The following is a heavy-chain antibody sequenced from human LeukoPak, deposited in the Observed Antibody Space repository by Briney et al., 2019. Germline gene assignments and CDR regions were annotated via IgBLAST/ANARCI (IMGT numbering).Heavy chain of an antibody. D-gene: IGHD1/OR15-1a*01. CDR2: IYHSGST. V-gene: IGHV4-4*02. CDR1: GGSISSSNW. J-gene: IGHJ4*02. Sequence: SETLSLTCAVSGGSISSSNWWSWVRQPPGKGLEWIGEIYHSGSTNYNPSLKSRVTISVDMSKNQFSLKLSSVTAADTAVYYCARDRHWTNDWVFDYWGQGTLVTVSS. CDR3: ARDRHWTNDWVFDY.